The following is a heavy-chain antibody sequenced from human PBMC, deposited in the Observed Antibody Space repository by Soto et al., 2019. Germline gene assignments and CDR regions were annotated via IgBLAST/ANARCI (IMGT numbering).Heavy chain of an antibody. V-gene: IGHV3-48*01. CDR3: AREGDSIGWYNWFDP. Sequence: EVQLVESGGGLVQPGGSLRLSCAASGFTFSSYSMNWVRQAPGKGLEWVSYISSSSSTIYYADSVKGRFTISRDNAKNSLYLQMNSLRAEDTAVYYCAREGDSIGWYNWFDPWGQGTLVTVSS. CDR2: ISSSSSTI. CDR1: GFTFSSYS. D-gene: IGHD3-22*01. J-gene: IGHJ5*02.